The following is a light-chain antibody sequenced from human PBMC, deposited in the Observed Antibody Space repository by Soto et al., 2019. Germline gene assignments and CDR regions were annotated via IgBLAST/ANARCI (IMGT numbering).Light chain of an antibody. CDR1: ESVSNSY. CDR2: AAS. V-gene: IGKV3-20*01. Sequence: EIVLTQSPGTLSLSPGERATLSCRASESVSNSYLAWYQQKPGQAPRLLIYAASTRATGIPERFSGSGSGTDFTLTISRLEPEDLAVYYCQQYNNWYTFGQGTKLEIK. CDR3: QQYNNWYT. J-gene: IGKJ2*01.